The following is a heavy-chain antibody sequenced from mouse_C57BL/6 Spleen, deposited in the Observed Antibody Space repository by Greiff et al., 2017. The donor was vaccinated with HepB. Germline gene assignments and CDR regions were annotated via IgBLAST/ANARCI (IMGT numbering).Heavy chain of an antibody. D-gene: IGHD2-4*01. CDR1: GFTFSNYW. CDR2: IRLKSDNYAT. CDR3: TRDDYDEGFAY. J-gene: IGHJ3*01. Sequence: EVKVEESGGGLVQPGGSMKLSCVASGFTFSNYWMNWVRQSPEKGLEWVAQIRLKSDNYATHYAESVKGRFTISRDDSKSSVYLQMNNLRAEDTGIYYCTRDDYDEGFAYWGQGTLVTVSA. V-gene: IGHV6-3*01.